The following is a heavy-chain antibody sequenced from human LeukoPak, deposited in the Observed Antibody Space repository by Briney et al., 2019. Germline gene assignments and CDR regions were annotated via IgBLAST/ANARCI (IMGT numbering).Heavy chain of an antibody. CDR1: GFTFSSYS. V-gene: IGHV3-48*01. Sequence: GGSLRLSCAASGFTFSSYSMNWVRQAPGKGLEWVSYISSSSSTIYYADSVKGRFTISRDNSKNTLYLQMNSLRAEDTAVYYCASPVAIVGATRAEYFQHWGQGTLVTVSS. CDR3: ASPVAIVGATRAEYFQH. CDR2: ISSSSSTI. D-gene: IGHD1-26*01. J-gene: IGHJ1*01.